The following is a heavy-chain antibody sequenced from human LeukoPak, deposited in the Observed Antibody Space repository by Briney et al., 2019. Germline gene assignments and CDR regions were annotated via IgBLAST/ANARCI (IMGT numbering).Heavy chain of an antibody. CDR2: ISSSSYI. J-gene: IGHJ4*02. V-gene: IGHV3-21*01. CDR3: ARDSYDSSGYNGY. CDR1: GFTFSSYA. D-gene: IGHD3-22*01. Sequence: GGSLRLSCAASGFTFSSYAMSWVRQAPGKGLEWVSSISSSSYIYYADSVKGRFTISRDNAKNSLYLQMNSLRAEDAAVYYCARDSYDSSGYNGYWGQGTLVTVSS.